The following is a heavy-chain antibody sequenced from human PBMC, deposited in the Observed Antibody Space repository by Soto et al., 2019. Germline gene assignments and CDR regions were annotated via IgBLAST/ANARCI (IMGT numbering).Heavy chain of an antibody. V-gene: IGHV3-9*01. D-gene: IGHD6-19*01. CDR2: ISWNSGSI. CDR3: AKDMRSSGWYYFDY. CDR1: GFTFDDYA. J-gene: IGHJ4*02. Sequence: EVQLVESGGGLVQPGRSLRLSCAASGFTFDDYAMHWVRQAPGKGLEWVSGISWNSGSIGYADSVKGRFTISRDNAKNSLYLQMNSLRAEDTALYYCAKDMRSSGWYYFDYWGQGTLVTVSS.